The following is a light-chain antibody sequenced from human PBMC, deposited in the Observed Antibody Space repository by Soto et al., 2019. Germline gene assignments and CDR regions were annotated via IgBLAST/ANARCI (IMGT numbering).Light chain of an antibody. CDR2: GAS. J-gene: IGKJ4*01. CDR1: QSVTSN. CDR3: QQYNNGPLT. Sequence: EIVMTQSPATLSVSPGERATLSCRASQSVTSNLAWYQQKPGQAPRLLMYGASTRAIGIPARFSGSGSGTEFTLTISSLQSEDFAVYYCQQYNNGPLTFGGGTKVEIK. V-gene: IGKV3-15*01.